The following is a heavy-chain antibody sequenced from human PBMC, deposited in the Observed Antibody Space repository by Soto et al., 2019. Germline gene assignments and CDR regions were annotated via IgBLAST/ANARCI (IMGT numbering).Heavy chain of an antibody. CDR2: IYYTGNT. CDR3: ARRYGYSFDY. CDR1: GGSMTSYY. J-gene: IGHJ4*02. V-gene: IGHV4-59*08. Sequence: PSETLSLTCTVSGGSMTSYYWSWIRQPPGKGLEWIGFIYYTGNTKYNPSLKSRVTISVDTSKNLFSLKLSSVTAADTAVYYCARRYGYSFDYWGQGTLVTVSS. D-gene: IGHD1-1*01.